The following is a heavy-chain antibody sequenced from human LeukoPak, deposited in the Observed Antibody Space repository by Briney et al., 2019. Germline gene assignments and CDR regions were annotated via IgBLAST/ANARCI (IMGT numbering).Heavy chain of an antibody. CDR3: ARDQIAVASSGDVGNYYYYGMDV. D-gene: IGHD6-19*01. CDR2: ISYDGSNK. V-gene: IGHV3-30*04. Sequence: GGSLRLSCAASGFTFSSYAMHRVRQAPGKGLEWVAVISYDGSNKYYADSVKGRFTISRDNSKNTLYLQMNSLRAEDTAVYYCARDQIAVASSGDVGNYYYYGMDVWGQGTTVTVFS. CDR1: GFTFSSYA. J-gene: IGHJ6*02.